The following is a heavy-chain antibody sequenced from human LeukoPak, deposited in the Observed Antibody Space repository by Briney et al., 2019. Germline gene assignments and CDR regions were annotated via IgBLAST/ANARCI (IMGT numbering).Heavy chain of an antibody. V-gene: IGHV5-51*01. CDR1: GYSFTNYW. Sequence: GESLKISCTASGYSFTNYWIGWVRQMPGKGLAWMGIIDPSDSETRYTPSFQGQVTISADKSLSTAYLQWSSLKASDTAMYYCARQRGNWFDPWGQGTLVTVSS. CDR3: ARQRGNWFDP. J-gene: IGHJ5*02. CDR2: IDPSDSET. D-gene: IGHD3-10*01.